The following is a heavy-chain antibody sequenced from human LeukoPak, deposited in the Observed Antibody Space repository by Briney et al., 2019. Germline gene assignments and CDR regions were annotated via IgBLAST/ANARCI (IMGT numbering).Heavy chain of an antibody. D-gene: IGHD4-17*01. CDR1: GGSISSYY. CDR2: IYYSGST. CDR3: ARQTDYGDYPRFDY. J-gene: IGHJ4*02. Sequence: PSETLSLTCTVSGGSISSYYWSWIRQPPGKGLEWIGYIYYSGSTNYNPSLKSRVTISVDTSKNQFSLKLSSVTAADTAGYYCARQTDYGDYPRFDYWGQGTLVTVSS. V-gene: IGHV4-59*12.